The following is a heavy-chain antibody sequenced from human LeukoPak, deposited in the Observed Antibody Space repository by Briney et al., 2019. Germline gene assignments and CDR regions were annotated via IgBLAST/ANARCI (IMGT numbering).Heavy chain of an antibody. J-gene: IGHJ5*02. V-gene: IGHV4-59*01. CDR1: GGXISNYY. Sequence: SETLSLTCTVSGGXISNYYCSWIRQPPGKGLEWIGYIYYSGSANYNPSLKSRVTLSVDTSKNQFSLKLSSVTAADTAVYYCARGSIAAAEGSHWFDPWGQGTLVTVSS. CDR3: ARGSIAAAEGSHWFDP. D-gene: IGHD6-13*01. CDR2: IYYSGSA.